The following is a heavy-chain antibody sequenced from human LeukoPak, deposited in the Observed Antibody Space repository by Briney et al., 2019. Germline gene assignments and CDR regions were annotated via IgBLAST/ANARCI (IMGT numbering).Heavy chain of an antibody. Sequence: SVKVSCKASGYTFTSYGISWVRQAPGQGLEWMGRIIPILGIANYAQKFQGRVTITADKSTSTAYMELSSLRSEDTAVYYCARDHYYDSSGYYWGQGTLVTVSS. V-gene: IGHV1-69*04. J-gene: IGHJ4*02. CDR2: IIPILGIA. CDR3: ARDHYYDSSGYY. CDR1: GYTFTSYG. D-gene: IGHD3-22*01.